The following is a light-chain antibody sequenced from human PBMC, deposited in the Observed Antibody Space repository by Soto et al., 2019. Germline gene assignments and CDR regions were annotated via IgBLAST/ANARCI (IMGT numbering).Light chain of an antibody. CDR1: FSDVGRYNL. CDR2: EGS. V-gene: IGLV2-23*01. CDR3: CSYAGSSAYVL. Sequence: QSALTQPASVSGSPGQSITISCTGSFSDVGRYNLVSWYQQYPGKAPKLMIYEGSKRPSGVSNRFSGSKSGNTASLTISGLQAEDEADYYCCSYAGSSAYVLFGGGTKLTVL. J-gene: IGLJ2*01.